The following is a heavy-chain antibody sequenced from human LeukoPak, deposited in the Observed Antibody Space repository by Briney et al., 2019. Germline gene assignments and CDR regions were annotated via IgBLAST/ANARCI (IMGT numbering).Heavy chain of an antibody. Sequence: ASVKVSCKASGGTFSSYAIRWVRQAPGQGLEWMGRIIPILGIANYAQKFQGRVTITADKSTSTAYMELSSLRSEDTAVYYCARLLDYDFWSGYLNWFDPWGQGTLVTVSS. V-gene: IGHV1-69*04. CDR1: GGTFSSYA. CDR3: ARLLDYDFWSGYLNWFDP. CDR2: IIPILGIA. J-gene: IGHJ5*02. D-gene: IGHD3-3*01.